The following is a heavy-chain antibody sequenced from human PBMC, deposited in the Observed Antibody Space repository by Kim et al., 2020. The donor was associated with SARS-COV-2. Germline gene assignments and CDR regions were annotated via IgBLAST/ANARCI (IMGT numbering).Heavy chain of an antibody. CDR2: IYHSGST. V-gene: IGHV4-4*02. Sequence: SETLSLTCAVSGGSISSSNWWSWVRQPPGKGLEWIGEIYHSGSTNYNPSLKSRVTISVDKSKNQFSLKLSSVTAADTAVYYCARDPRGYYDSSGYPPFDYWGQGTLVTVSS. J-gene: IGHJ4*02. D-gene: IGHD3-22*01. CDR1: GGSISSSNW. CDR3: ARDPRGYYDSSGYPPFDY.